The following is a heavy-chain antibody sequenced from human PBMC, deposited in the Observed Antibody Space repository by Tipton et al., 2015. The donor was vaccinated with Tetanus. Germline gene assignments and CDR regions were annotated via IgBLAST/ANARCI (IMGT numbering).Heavy chain of an antibody. Sequence: SLRLSCAASGFTFSNAWMSWVRQAPGKGLEWVGRIKSKTDGGTTEFAAPVKGRFTISRDDSKNTLYLQMNSLKTEDTAVYYCTAGVDVYMVRGVNIGVDYWGQGTLVTVSS. V-gene: IGHV3-15*01. J-gene: IGHJ4*02. CDR2: IKSKTDGGTT. D-gene: IGHD3-10*01. CDR1: GFTFSNAW. CDR3: TAGVDVYMVRGVNIGVDY.